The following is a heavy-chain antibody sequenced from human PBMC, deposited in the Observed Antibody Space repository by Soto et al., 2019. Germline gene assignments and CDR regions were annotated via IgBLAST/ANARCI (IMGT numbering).Heavy chain of an antibody. J-gene: IGHJ4*02. CDR2: ISGSGGST. CDR1: GFTFSSYA. V-gene: IGHV3-23*01. D-gene: IGHD3-10*01. CDR3: AKSRLWFGELLKPFDY. Sequence: GRSLRLSCAASGFTFSSYAMSWVRQAPGKGLEWVSAISGSGGSTYYADSVKGRFTISRGNSKNTLYLQMNSLRAEDTAVYYCAKSRLWFGELLKPFDYWGQGTLVTVSS.